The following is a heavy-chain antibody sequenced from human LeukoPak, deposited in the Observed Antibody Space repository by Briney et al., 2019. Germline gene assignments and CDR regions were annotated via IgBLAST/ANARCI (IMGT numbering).Heavy chain of an antibody. CDR1: GGSFGGYY. Sequence: PSETLSLTCAVYGGSFGGYYWSWIRQPPGKGLEWIGEINHSGSTNYNPSLKGRVTISVDTSKNQFSLKLSSVTAADTAVYYCASLGYSYGYADYWGQGTLVTVSS. CDR3: ASLGYSYGYADY. V-gene: IGHV4-34*01. D-gene: IGHD5-18*01. J-gene: IGHJ4*02. CDR2: INHSGST.